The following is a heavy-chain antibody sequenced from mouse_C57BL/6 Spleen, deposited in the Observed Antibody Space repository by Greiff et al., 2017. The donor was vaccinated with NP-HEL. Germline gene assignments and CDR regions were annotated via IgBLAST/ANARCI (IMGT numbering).Heavy chain of an antibody. CDR1: GYTFTDHE. D-gene: IGHD2-3*01. V-gene: IGHV1-15*01. Sequence: QVQLQQSGAELVRPGASVTLSCKASGYTFTDHEMHWVKQTPVHGLEWIGAIDPETGGTAYNQKFKGKAILTADKSSSTAYMELRSLTSEDSAVYYCTRKGAGYCPFAYWGQGTLVTVSA. CDR2: IDPETGGT. CDR3: TRKGAGYCPFAY. J-gene: IGHJ3*01.